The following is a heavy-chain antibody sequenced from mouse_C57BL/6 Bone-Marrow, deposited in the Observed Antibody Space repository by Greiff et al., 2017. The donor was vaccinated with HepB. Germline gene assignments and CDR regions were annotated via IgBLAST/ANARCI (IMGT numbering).Heavy chain of an antibody. J-gene: IGHJ3*01. CDR2: IYPRSGNT. CDR1: GYTFTSYG. CDR3: ARRDYDFSY. D-gene: IGHD2-4*01. V-gene: IGHV1-81*01. Sequence: VQLQQSGAELARPGASVKLSCKASGYTFTSYGISWVKQRTGQGLEWIGEIYPRSGNTYYNEKFKGKATLTADKSSSTAYMELRSLTSEDSAVYFCARRDYDFSYWGQGTRVTVSA.